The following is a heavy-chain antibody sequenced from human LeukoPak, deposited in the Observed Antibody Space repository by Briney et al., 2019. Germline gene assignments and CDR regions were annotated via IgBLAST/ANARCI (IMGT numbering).Heavy chain of an antibody. D-gene: IGHD3-3*01. CDR3: ARDLDLII. V-gene: IGHV3-66*01. CDR1: GFTVSSNY. CDR2: IYSGGST. J-gene: IGHJ3*02. Sequence: PGGSLRLSCAASGFTVSSNYMSWVRQAPGKGLEWVSVIYSGGSTYYADSAKGRSTISRDNSKNTLYLQMNSLRAEDTAVYYCARDLDLIIWGQGTMVTVSS.